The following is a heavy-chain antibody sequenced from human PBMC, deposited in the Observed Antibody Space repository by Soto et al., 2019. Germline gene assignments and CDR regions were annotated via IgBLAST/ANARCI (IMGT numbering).Heavy chain of an antibody. J-gene: IGHJ4*02. CDR3: ARQRTSVVTQAYFDT. Sequence: SETLSLTCTVTGDSINNRSYYWGWIRQPPGKGLEWIGSIYYSGSTYNNPSLKSRVSMSVDTSKNQFSLKLRSVTAADTALYYCARQRTSVVTQAYFDTWGQGTLVTVSS. CDR2: IYYSGST. CDR1: GDSINNRSYY. V-gene: IGHV4-39*01. D-gene: IGHD2-21*02.